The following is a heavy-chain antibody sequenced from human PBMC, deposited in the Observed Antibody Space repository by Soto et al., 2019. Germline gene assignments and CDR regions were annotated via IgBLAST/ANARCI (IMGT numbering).Heavy chain of an antibody. V-gene: IGHV1-69*12. Sequence: QVQLVQSGAEVKKPGSSVKVSCKASGGTFSSYAISWVRQAPGQGLEWMGGIIPIFGTANYAQKFQGRVTITADESPITAYMELSSLRSEDTAVYYCARDGQGIAAAGYWYFDLWGRGTLVTVSS. CDR1: GGTFSSYA. CDR3: ARDGQGIAAAGYWYFDL. J-gene: IGHJ2*01. D-gene: IGHD6-13*01. CDR2: IIPIFGTA.